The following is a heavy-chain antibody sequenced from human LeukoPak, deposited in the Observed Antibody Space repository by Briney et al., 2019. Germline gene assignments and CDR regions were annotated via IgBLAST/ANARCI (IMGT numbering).Heavy chain of an antibody. CDR1: GFSFSGYG. V-gene: IGHV3-30*19. CDR3: ARHWGVGAPFDY. Sequence: GGSLRLSCAAPGFSFSGYGMHWVRQAPGKGLEWVAYIQHDGSNQQYADSVKGRFSISRDTSKNMLYLQMNSLRAEDTAVYYCARHWGVGAPFDYWGQGTLVTVSS. CDR2: IQHDGSNQ. J-gene: IGHJ4*02. D-gene: IGHD1-26*01.